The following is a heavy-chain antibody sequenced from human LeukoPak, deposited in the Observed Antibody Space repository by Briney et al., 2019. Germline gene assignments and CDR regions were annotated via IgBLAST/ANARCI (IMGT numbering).Heavy chain of an antibody. D-gene: IGHD2-2*02. Sequence: SETLSLTCAVSGGSISSSNWWSLVRQPPGKGLEWIGEIYHSGSTNYNPSLKSRVTISVDKSKNQFSLKLSSVTAADTAVYYCARRRIVVVPAAIDWYFDLWGRGTLVTVSS. CDR1: GGSISSSNW. V-gene: IGHV4-4*02. CDR2: IYHSGST. J-gene: IGHJ2*01. CDR3: ARRRIVVVPAAIDWYFDL.